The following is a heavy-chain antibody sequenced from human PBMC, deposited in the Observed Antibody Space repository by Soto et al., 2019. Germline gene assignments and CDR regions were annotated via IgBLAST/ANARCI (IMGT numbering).Heavy chain of an antibody. CDR3: ARRDWNGGYCDF. CDR1: GFTFSSYW. V-gene: IGHV3-74*01. D-gene: IGHD1-1*01. J-gene: IGHJ4*02. CDR2: ISGDGSST. Sequence: PGGSLRLSCAASGFTFSSYWMHWVRQVPGKGLVWVSRISGDGSSTNYADFAKGRFTISRDNAKNTVYLQMNSLRVEDTAVYYCARRDWNGGYCDFWGQGILVTAPQ.